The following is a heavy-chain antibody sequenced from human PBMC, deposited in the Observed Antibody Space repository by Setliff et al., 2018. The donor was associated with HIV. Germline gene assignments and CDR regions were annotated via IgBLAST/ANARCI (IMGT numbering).Heavy chain of an antibody. CDR3: ARDWGMVYASSHYYMDV. V-gene: IGHV1-24*01. CDR1: GYTLSELS. D-gene: IGHD2-8*01. CDR2: FDPEDGET. J-gene: IGHJ6*03. Sequence: ASVKVSCKVSGYTLSELSMHWVRQAPGEGLEWMGGFDPEDGETIYAEKFQGRVTMTEDTATETAYMELSSLRSEDTAVYYCARDWGMVYASSHYYMDVWGKGTTVTVSS.